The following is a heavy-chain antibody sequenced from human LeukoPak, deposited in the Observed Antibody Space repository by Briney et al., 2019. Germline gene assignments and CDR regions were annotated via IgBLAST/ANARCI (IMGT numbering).Heavy chain of an antibody. CDR3: ARGCSGSYIFAFDI. J-gene: IGHJ3*02. CDR2: INHSGST. Sequence: SETLSLTCAVYGGSFSGYYWSWNRQPPGKGLEWIGEINHSGSTNYNPSLKSRVTMSVDTSKNQFSLKLSSVTAADTAVYYCARGCSGSYIFAFDIWGQGTMVTVSS. CDR1: GGSFSGYY. D-gene: IGHD1-26*01. V-gene: IGHV4-34*01.